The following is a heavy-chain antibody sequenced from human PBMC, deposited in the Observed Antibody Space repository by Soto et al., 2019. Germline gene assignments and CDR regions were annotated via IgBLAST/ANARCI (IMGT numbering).Heavy chain of an antibody. Sequence: ASVKVSCKASGYTFTTYGISWVRQAPGQGLEWMGWISTYNGDTNYAQKLQGRVTMTTDTSTSTAYMELRSLRSDDTAVYYCARVGGVIAHVNMVRAPLDYYYYYGMDVWGQGTTVTVSS. CDR2: ISTYNGDT. J-gene: IGHJ6*02. V-gene: IGHV1-18*01. D-gene: IGHD3-10*01. CDR1: GYTFTTYG. CDR3: ARVGGVIAHVNMVRAPLDYYYYYGMDV.